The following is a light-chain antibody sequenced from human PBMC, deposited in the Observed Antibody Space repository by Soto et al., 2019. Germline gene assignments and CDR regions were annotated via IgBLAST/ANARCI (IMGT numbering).Light chain of an antibody. CDR1: QSVSSSY. V-gene: IGKV3-20*01. CDR3: QQYGSSPYT. J-gene: IGKJ2*01. Sequence: EIVLTQSPGTLSLSPGERATLSCRASQSVSSSYLAWYQQKPGQTPRLVIYGVSSRATGTPDRFSGSGSGTDFTLTINRLEAEDFAVYYCQQYGSSPYTFGQGTKLEI. CDR2: GVS.